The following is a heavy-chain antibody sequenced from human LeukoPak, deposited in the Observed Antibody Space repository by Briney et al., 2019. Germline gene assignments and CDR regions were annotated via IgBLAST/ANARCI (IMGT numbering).Heavy chain of an antibody. CDR3: ARDVGATLGYFDY. V-gene: IGHV3-48*02. CDR1: GFTFSSYS. J-gene: IGHJ4*02. D-gene: IGHD1-26*01. CDR2: ISRTSTTI. Sequence: GGSLRLSCAVSGFTFSSYSMNWVSQAPGKGLECVSYISRTSTTIYYADSVKGRFTISRDYAKNSLYLQMNSLRDEDTAVYYCARDVGATLGYFDYWGQGTLVTVSS.